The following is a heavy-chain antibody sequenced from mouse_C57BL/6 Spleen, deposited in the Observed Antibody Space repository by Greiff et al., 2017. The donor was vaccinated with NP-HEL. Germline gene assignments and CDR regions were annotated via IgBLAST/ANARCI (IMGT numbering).Heavy chain of an antibody. CDR3: ASVVVWPTRHYFDY. CDR2: ISDGGSYT. CDR1: GFTFSSYA. Sequence: DVPLVESGGGLVQPGGSLKLSCAASGFTFSSYAMSLVRQTPDKRLEWVAPISDGGSYTYYPDPVQGRFPLSCDHAKKHLYLQMSHLTSEDTAMNDFASVVVWPTRHYFDYWGQGTTLTVSS. V-gene: IGHV5-4*01. D-gene: IGHD1-1*02. J-gene: IGHJ2*01.